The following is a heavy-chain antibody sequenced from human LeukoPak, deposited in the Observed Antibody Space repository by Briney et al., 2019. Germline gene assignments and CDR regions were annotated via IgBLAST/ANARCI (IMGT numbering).Heavy chain of an antibody. J-gene: IGHJ4*02. CDR1: GFTFSSYA. D-gene: IGHD3-3*01. CDR3: AKATDDFWSGYPIFDY. CDR2: ISGSGGST. V-gene: IGHV3-23*01. Sequence: PGGSLRLSCAASGFTFSSYAMSWVRQAPGKGLEWVSAISGSGGSTYYADSVKGRFTISRDNSKNTLYLQMNSLRAEDTAVYYSAKATDDFWSGYPIFDYWGQGTLVTVSS.